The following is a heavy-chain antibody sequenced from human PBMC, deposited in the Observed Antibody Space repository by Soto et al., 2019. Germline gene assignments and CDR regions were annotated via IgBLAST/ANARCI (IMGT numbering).Heavy chain of an antibody. CDR3: AKDLAHIVVVTALYYYYGMDV. CDR2: ISYDGSNK. D-gene: IGHD2-21*02. V-gene: IGHV3-30*18. CDR1: GFTFSSYG. Sequence: QVQLVESGGGVVQPGRSLRLSCAASGFTFSSYGMHWVRQAPGKGLEWVAVISYDGSNKYYADSVKGRFTISRDNSKNTLYLQMNSLRAEDTAVYYCAKDLAHIVVVTALYYYYGMDVWGQGTTVTVSS. J-gene: IGHJ6*02.